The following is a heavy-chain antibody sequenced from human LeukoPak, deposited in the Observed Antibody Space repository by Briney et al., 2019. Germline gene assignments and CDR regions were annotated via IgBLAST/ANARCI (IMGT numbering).Heavy chain of an antibody. CDR2: ISSSSSYI. V-gene: IGHV3-21*01. J-gene: IGHJ4*02. D-gene: IGHD5-24*01. CDR3: ARYGQRWLQSRFDY. CDR1: GFTFSSYS. Sequence: GGSLRLSCAASGFTFSSYSMNWLRQAPGKGLEWFSSISSSSSYIYYADSVKGRFTISRDNAKNSLYLQMNSLRAEDTAVYYCARYGQRWLQSRFDYWGQGTLVTVSS.